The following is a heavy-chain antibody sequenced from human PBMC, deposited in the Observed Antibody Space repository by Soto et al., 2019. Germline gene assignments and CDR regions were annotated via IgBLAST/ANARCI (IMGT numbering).Heavy chain of an antibody. V-gene: IGHV3-30*18. D-gene: IGHD1-26*01. CDR3: AKDVGGDGYNYFDY. CDR2: ISYDGSNK. CDR1: GFTFSSYG. J-gene: IGHJ4*02. Sequence: GGSLRLSCAASGFTFSSYGMHWVRQAPGKGLEWVAVISYDGSNKYYVDSVKGRFTISRDNSKNTLYLQMNSLRAEDTAVYYCAKDVGGDGYNYFDYWGQGTLVTVSS.